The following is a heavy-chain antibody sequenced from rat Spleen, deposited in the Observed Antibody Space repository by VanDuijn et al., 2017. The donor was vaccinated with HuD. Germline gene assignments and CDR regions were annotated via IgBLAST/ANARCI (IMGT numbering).Heavy chain of an antibody. Sequence: EVQLVESGGGLVQPGRSLKLSCAASGFTFSDYYMAWVRQAPTKGLEWVASISFDASRTYYRDSVRGRFTISRDNAKTTLYLQMDSLRSEDTATYYCATSGAAISDYWGQGVMVPVSS. J-gene: IGHJ2*01. CDR2: ISFDASRT. CDR1: GFTFSDYY. V-gene: IGHV5-20*01. D-gene: IGHD1-2*01. CDR3: ATSGAAISDY.